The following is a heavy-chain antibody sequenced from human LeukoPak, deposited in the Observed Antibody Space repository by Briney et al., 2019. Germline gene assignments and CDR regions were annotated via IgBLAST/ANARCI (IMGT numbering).Heavy chain of an antibody. J-gene: IGHJ6*02. CDR2: ISSSSSYI. CDR1: GFTFSSYS. Sequence: GGSLRLPCAASGFTFSSYSMNWVRQAPGKGLEWVSSISSSSSYIYYADSVKGRFTISRDNAKNSLYLQMNSLRAEDTAVYYCARGMVRGVKGSYGMDVWGQGTTVTVSS. D-gene: IGHD3-10*01. V-gene: IGHV3-21*01. CDR3: ARGMVRGVKGSYGMDV.